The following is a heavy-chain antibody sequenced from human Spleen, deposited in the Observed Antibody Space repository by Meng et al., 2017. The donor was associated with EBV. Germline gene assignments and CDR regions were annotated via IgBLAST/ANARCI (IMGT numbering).Heavy chain of an antibody. J-gene: IGHJ4*02. Sequence: VPLVQSGAKVKQPWASVKVSFKASGYTFTSYAMHWVRQAPGQRLEWMGWINAGNGNTKYSQKFQGRVTITRDTSASTAYMELSSLRSEDTAVYYCARDLSVYASGWYWGQGTLVTVSS. CDR3: ARDLSVYASGWY. CDR1: GYTFTSYA. D-gene: IGHD6-19*01. CDR2: INAGNGNT. V-gene: IGHV1-3*01.